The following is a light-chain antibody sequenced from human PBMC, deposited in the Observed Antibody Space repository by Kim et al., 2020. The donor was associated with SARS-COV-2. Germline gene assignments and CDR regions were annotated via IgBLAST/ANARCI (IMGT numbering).Light chain of an antibody. CDR2: DAS. CDR1: QGVRTS. V-gene: IGKV3-11*01. CDR3: QQRGNWPT. J-gene: IGKJ5*01. Sequence: SFPPGERPPPPCWASQGVRTSLTWYQQKPGQPPSPRIYDASNRATGIPARFSGSGSGTDFTLTISSRGPEDFAVYYCQQRGNWPTFGQGTRLEIK.